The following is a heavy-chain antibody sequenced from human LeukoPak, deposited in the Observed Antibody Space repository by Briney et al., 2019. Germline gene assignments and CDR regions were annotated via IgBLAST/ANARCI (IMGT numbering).Heavy chain of an antibody. CDR3: AAVVVPATYGMDV. V-gene: IGHV3-33*01. CDR2: IWYDGSNK. Sequence: GGSLRLSCAASGFTFRNYGMNWVRQAPGKGLEWVTIIWYDGSNKYYADSVKGRFIISRDNSKNTLYLQMNSLRAEDTAVYYCAAVVVPATYGMDVWGQGTTVTVSS. CDR1: GFTFRNYG. D-gene: IGHD2-2*01. J-gene: IGHJ6*02.